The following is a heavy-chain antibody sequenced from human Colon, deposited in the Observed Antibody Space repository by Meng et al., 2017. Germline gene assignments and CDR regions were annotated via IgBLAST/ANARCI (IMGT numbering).Heavy chain of an antibody. Sequence: SETLSLTCAVSGYSISSGYYWGWIRQPPGKAMEWIGTVYHSGSTYYNPSLNSLVTISADTSRNQFSLNLSDVTADDTAIYYCGRVSAVAGTTPVDYWGQGILVTVSS. V-gene: IGHV4-38-2*01. CDR2: VYHSGST. CDR3: GRVSAVAGTTPVDY. D-gene: IGHD6-19*01. J-gene: IGHJ4*02. CDR1: GYSISSGYY.